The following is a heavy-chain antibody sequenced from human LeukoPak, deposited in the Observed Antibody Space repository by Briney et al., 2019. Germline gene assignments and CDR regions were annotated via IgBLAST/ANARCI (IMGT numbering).Heavy chain of an antibody. CDR3: TTDGTYDSSGYYYDY. CDR1: GFTFSNAW. D-gene: IGHD3-22*01. Sequence: PGGSLRLSCAASGFTFSNAWMSWVRQAPGKGLEWVGRIKSKTDGGTTDYAAPVKGRFTISRDDSKNTLYLQMNSLKTEDTAVYYCTTDGTYDSSGYYYDYWGQGTLVTVSS. CDR2: IKSKTDGGTT. J-gene: IGHJ4*02. V-gene: IGHV3-15*01.